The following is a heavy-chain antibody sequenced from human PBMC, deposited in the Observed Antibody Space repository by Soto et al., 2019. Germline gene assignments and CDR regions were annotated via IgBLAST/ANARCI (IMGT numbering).Heavy chain of an antibody. D-gene: IGHD1-7*01. CDR3: AANWNYDAFDI. CDR1: GFTFSSYW. J-gene: IGHJ3*02. V-gene: IGHV3-74*01. Sequence: GGSLRLSCAASGFTFSSYWMHWVRQAPGKGLVWVSRINSDGSSTKYADSEKGPFTISRDNAKNSLYLHMNSLGAEDTAVYYWAANWNYDAFDIWGQGTMVTVSS. CDR2: INSDGSST.